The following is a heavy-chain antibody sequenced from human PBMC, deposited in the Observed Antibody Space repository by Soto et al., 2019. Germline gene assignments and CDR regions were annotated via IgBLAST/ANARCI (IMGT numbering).Heavy chain of an antibody. Sequence: QLQLQESGPGLVKPSETLSLTCSVSGDSIKGGGYFWGWVRQPPGKGLEWIGSIYYTGNTYYSPSLRGGVAMSVDTSNNEFSLRLTSLTAVYTAVYFCSRHGLPTGCSWYGGVSYFDPWGQGILVTVSS. CDR2: IYYTGNT. CDR1: GDSIKGGGYF. V-gene: IGHV4-39*01. D-gene: IGHD6-13*01. J-gene: IGHJ5*02. CDR3: SRHGLPTGCSWYGGVSYFDP.